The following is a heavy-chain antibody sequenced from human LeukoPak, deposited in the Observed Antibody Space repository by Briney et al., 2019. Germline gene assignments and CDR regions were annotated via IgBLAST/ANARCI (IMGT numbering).Heavy chain of an antibody. D-gene: IGHD3-10*01. Sequence: GGSLRLSCAASGFTFSSYAMSWVRQAPGKGLEWVSAISGSGGSTYYADSVKGRFAISRDNSKNTLYLQMNSLRAEDTAVYYCAGSGGYYAGSGAYCLDYWGQGTLVTVSS. J-gene: IGHJ4*02. CDR1: GFTFSSYA. CDR2: ISGSGGST. V-gene: IGHV3-23*01. CDR3: AGSGGYYAGSGAYCLDY.